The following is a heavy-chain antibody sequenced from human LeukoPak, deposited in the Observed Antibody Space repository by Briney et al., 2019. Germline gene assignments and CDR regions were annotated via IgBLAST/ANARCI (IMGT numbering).Heavy chain of an antibody. CDR1: GFTSSSYW. J-gene: IGHJ4*02. CDR2: IKQDGSEK. CDR3: ARRSFGGYYDSSGYYFDY. D-gene: IGHD3-22*01. Sequence: QPGGSLRLSCAASGFTSSSYWMSWVRQAPGKGLEWVANIKQDGSEKHYVDSVKGRFTISRDNAKNSLYLQMNSLRAEDTAVYYCARRSFGGYYDSSGYYFDYWGQGTLVTVSS. V-gene: IGHV3-7*01.